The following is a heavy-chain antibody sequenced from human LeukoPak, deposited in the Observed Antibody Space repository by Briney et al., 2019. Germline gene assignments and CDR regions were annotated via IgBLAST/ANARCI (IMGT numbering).Heavy chain of an antibody. J-gene: IGHJ4*02. V-gene: IGHV3-30-3*01. Sequence: GGSLRLSCAASGFTFTNYAMHWVRQPPGKGLEWVADITYDGSHKYYPDSVKGRFTISRDNSKNTVYLQMNSLRDEDTAVYYCARDGVIAVAATHLDYWGQGTLVTVSS. D-gene: IGHD6-19*01. CDR1: GFTFTNYA. CDR3: ARDGVIAVAATHLDY. CDR2: ITYDGSHK.